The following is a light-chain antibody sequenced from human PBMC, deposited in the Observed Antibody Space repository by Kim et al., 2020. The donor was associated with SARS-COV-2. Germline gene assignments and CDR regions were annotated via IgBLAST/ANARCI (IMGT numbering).Light chain of an antibody. CDR3: QQCVDSSMYT. Sequence: SPGERSALACRPHMSVGCHSLVWYQHITGQAPRLLFHGECIRTTGIRYRVSGSGFETDFTHSISRLKPEDFAVYCCQQCVDSSMYTFGQGTKLEI. V-gene: IGKV3-20*01. CDR1: MSVGCHS. CDR2: GEC. J-gene: IGKJ2*01.